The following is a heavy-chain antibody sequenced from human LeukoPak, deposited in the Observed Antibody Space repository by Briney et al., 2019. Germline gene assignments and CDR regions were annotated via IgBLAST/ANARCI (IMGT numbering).Heavy chain of an antibody. D-gene: IGHD3-10*01. CDR2: ISYDGSNK. Sequence: GRSLRLSCAASGFTSSSYAMHWVRQAPGKGLEWVAVISYDGSNKYYADSVKGRFTISRDNSKNTLYLQMNSLRAEDTAVYYCAKVSGEFDYWGQGTLVTVSS. V-gene: IGHV3-30*04. CDR1: GFTSSSYA. J-gene: IGHJ4*02. CDR3: AKVSGEFDY.